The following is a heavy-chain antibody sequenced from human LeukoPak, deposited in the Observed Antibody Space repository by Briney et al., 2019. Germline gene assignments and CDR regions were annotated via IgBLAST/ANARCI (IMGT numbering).Heavy chain of an antibody. CDR2: ITRSGGA. D-gene: IGHD1-7*01. J-gene: IGHJ2*01. CDR1: GASFSGYY. CDR3: AGLDLLVQNYWYFDL. V-gene: IGHV4-34*01. Sequence: PSETLSLTCAVYGASFSGYYWSWIRQPPGKGLEWIGEITRSGGANYNPSLKSRVSMSVDTSKNQFSLRLTSVTAADTAVYYCAGLDLLVQNYWYFDLWGRGTLVTVSS.